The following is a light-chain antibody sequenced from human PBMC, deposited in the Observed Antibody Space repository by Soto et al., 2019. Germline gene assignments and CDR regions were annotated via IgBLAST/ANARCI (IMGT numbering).Light chain of an antibody. J-gene: IGKJ1*01. V-gene: IGKV3-20*01. Sequence: EIVLTQSPGTLSLSPGERATLSCRASQSVSSSYLAWYQQKPGQAPRLLIYGASSRATGIPDRFSGSGSGTDFTLTISRLEPEDFAVYYCQQYGCSPPTFGQGTKVDIK. CDR1: QSVSSSY. CDR3: QQYGCSPPT. CDR2: GAS.